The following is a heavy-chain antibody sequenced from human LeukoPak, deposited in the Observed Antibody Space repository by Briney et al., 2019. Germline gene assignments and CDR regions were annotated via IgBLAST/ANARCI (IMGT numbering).Heavy chain of an antibody. J-gene: IGHJ6*04. CDR3: AELGITMIGGV. V-gene: IGHV3-23*01. D-gene: IGHD3-10*02. CDR1: GFTFSSYA. Sequence: GGSLRLSCAVSGFTFSSYAMNWVRQAPGKGLEWVSAISGSGGSTYYADSVKGRFTISRDNAKNSLYLQMNSLRAEDTAVYYCAELGITMIGGVWGKGTTVTISP. CDR2: ISGSGGST.